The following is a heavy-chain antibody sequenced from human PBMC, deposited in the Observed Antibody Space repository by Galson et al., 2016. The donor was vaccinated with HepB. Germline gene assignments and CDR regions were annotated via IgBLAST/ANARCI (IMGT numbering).Heavy chain of an antibody. CDR3: ARGMTEGSDY. V-gene: IGHV5-51*01. J-gene: IGHJ4*02. CDR2: IYPGDSDT. D-gene: IGHD3-10*01. CDR1: GYTFTRHW. Sequence: QSGAEVKKSGESLKISCKGSGYTFTRHWIGWVRQLPGKGLEWMGTIYPGDSDTKYSPSFQGQVTISVDKSINTAYLPWSSLKTSDTGMYYCARGMTEGSDYWGQGTLVSVSS.